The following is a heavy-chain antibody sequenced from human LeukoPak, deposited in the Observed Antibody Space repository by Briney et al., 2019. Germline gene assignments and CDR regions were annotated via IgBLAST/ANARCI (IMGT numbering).Heavy chain of an antibody. CDR1: GGSITSGSSF. J-gene: IGHJ3*02. D-gene: IGHD6-25*01. CDR2: ISTSGST. CDR3: ARLGGDHHAFDI. V-gene: IGHV4-39*01. Sequence: SETLSLTCTVSGGSITSGSSFWSWIRQPPGKGLAWIGSISTSGSTYYNPSLKSRSTIAVDRSNNQLSLKMTSVTAADTAVYYCARLGGDHHAFDIWGQGTTVNVS.